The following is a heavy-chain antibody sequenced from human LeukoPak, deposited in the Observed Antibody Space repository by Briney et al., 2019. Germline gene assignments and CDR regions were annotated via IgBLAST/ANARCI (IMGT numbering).Heavy chain of an antibody. D-gene: IGHD3-16*01. Sequence: GASVKVSCKASGYTFTGYYMHWVRQAPGQGLEWMGWINPNSGGTNYAQKFQGRVTMTRDTSISTAYMGLSRLRSDDTAVYYCARPRGRLYDRYYYGMDVWGQGTTVTVSS. CDR1: GYTFTGYY. J-gene: IGHJ6*02. CDR2: INPNSGGT. CDR3: ARPRGRLYDRYYYGMDV. V-gene: IGHV1-2*02.